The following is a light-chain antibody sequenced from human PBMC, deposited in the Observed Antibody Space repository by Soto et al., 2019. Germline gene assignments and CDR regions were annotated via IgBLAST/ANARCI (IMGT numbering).Light chain of an antibody. Sequence: QSALTQPPSASGSPGQSVAISCTGTSSDVGGYNYVSWYQQYPGKAPKLMISDVSKRPSGVPDRFSGSKSGNTASLTISGLQAEDEADYHCCSYAGSHTWAFGGGTKLTVL. CDR3: CSYAGSHTWA. CDR2: DVS. CDR1: SSDVGGYNY. J-gene: IGLJ3*02. V-gene: IGLV2-11*01.